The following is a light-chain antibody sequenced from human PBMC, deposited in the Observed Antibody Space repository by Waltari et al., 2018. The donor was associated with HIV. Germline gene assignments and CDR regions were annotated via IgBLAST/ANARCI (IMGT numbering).Light chain of an antibody. CDR3: QQSHSNPPT. J-gene: IGKJ1*01. V-gene: IGKV1-39*01. Sequence: DIQMTQSPSSLSASVGDGVTITCRSSQSISSNLNWYQQKTGKAPKLLISEASILQSGVPSRFSGSGSETDFALTITTLQPEDIATYYCQQSHSNPPTFGQGTKVELK. CDR2: EAS. CDR1: QSISSN.